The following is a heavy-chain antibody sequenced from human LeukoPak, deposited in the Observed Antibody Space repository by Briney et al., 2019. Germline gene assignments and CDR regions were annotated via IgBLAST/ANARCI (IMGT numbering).Heavy chain of an antibody. J-gene: IGHJ4*02. CDR1: GFTFSSYT. CDR2: ISSSSSYI. V-gene: IGHV3-21*01. CDR3: ARDRGTYYYDSSGYSGIDY. D-gene: IGHD3-22*01. Sequence: GGSLRLSCAASGFTFSSYTMKWVRQAPGKGLEWVSSISSSSSYIYYADSVKGRFTISRDNAKNSLFLQMNSLRAEDTAVYYCARDRGTYYYDSSGYSGIDYWGQGTLVTVSS.